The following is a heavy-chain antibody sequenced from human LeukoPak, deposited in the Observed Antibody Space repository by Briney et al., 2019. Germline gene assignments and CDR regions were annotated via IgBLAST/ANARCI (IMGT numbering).Heavy chain of an antibody. J-gene: IGHJ5*02. CDR3: AREVDTAMVLHH. CDR1: GFTFSSYG. CDR2: MWYDGSNK. V-gene: IGHV3-33*01. Sequence: GRTLGLSCAVSGFTFSSYGLHWVRRAPGKGREGGVVMWYDGSNKYYADSVKGRLTISRDNSKNTLYLQMNRLSAEDTAVYYCAREVDTAMVLHHWGQGTLVTVSS. D-gene: IGHD5-18*01.